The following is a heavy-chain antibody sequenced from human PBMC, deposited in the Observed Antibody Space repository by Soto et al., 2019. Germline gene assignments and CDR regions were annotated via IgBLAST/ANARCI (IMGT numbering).Heavy chain of an antibody. D-gene: IGHD3-10*01. CDR2: IGTAGDT. V-gene: IGHV3-13*04. CDR3: ARGDTMVRGVIIDYFDY. CDR1: GFTFSSYD. J-gene: IGHJ4*02. Sequence: EVQLVESGGGLVQPGGSLRLSCAASGFTFSSYDMHWVHQATGKGLEWVSAIGTAGDTYYPGSVKGRFTISRENAKNSLYLQMNSLRAGDTAVYYCARGDTMVRGVIIDYFDYWGQGTLVTVSS.